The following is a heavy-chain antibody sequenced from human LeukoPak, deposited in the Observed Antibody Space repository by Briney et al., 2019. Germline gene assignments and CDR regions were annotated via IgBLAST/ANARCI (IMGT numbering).Heavy chain of an antibody. V-gene: IGHV3-23*01. CDR2: ISNSGGST. CDR3: AKRSCSGGSCNFDY. Sequence: PGGSLRLSCAASGFTFSSYAMSWVRQAPGKGLEWVSAISNSGGSTNYADSVKGRFTTSRDNSKNTLYLQMNSLRAEDTAVYYCAKRSCSGGSCNFDYWGQGTLVTVSS. CDR1: GFTFSSYA. D-gene: IGHD2-15*01. J-gene: IGHJ4*02.